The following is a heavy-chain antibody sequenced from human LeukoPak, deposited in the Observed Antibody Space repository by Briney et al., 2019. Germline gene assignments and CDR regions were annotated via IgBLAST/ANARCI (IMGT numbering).Heavy chain of an antibody. CDR3: ARVYSSGWCQHAFDI. D-gene: IGHD6-19*01. Sequence: GASVKVSCKASGGTFSSYAISWVRQAPGQGLEWMGGIIPIFGTANYAQKFQGRVTITADESTSTAYMELSSLRSEDTAVYYCARVYSSGWCQHAFDIWGQGTMVTVSS. CDR1: GGTFSSYA. CDR2: IIPIFGTA. J-gene: IGHJ3*02. V-gene: IGHV1-69*13.